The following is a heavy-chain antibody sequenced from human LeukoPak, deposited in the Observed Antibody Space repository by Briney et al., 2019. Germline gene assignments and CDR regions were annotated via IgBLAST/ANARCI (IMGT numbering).Heavy chain of an antibody. CDR1: GGSISSYY. D-gene: IGHD5-18*01. CDR3: ARNTGGYSYGYNYYMDV. J-gene: IGHJ6*03. Sequence: SETLSLTCTVSGGSISSYYWSWIRQPPGKGLEWIGYIYYSGSTNYNPSLKSRVTMSVDTSKNQFSLKLSSVTAADTAVYYCARNTGGYSYGYNYYMDVWGKGTTVTVSS. V-gene: IGHV4-59*12. CDR2: IYYSGST.